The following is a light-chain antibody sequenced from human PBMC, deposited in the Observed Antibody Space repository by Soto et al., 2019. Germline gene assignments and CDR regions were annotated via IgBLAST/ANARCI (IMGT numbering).Light chain of an antibody. V-gene: IGKV3-20*01. Sequence: EIAMTQSPATLSVSPGERATLSCRASQSVSNNYLAWYQQKPGQAPRLLIYGASNRATGIPDRFSGSGSGTDFTLTISRLEPEDFAVYYCQQYGSSGTFGQGTKV. J-gene: IGKJ1*01. CDR1: QSVSNNY. CDR3: QQYGSSGT. CDR2: GAS.